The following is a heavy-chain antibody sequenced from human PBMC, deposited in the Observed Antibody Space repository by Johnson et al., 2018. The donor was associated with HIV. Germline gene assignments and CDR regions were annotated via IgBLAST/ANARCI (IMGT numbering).Heavy chain of an antibody. CDR3: ARESEYQKLLREGGRGVVGLDI. CDR1: GFTFSDHA. CDR2: ISYDASNK. J-gene: IGHJ3*02. Sequence: QVQLVESGGGVVQPGRSLRLSCAASGFTFSDHAIHWVRQAPGKGLEWVAVISYDASNKYYGDSVKGRFTISRDNGKRSLYLQMNSLGVEDTAVYYCARESEYQKLLREGGRGVVGLDIWGQGTTVIVSS. V-gene: IGHV3-30-3*01. D-gene: IGHD1-26*01.